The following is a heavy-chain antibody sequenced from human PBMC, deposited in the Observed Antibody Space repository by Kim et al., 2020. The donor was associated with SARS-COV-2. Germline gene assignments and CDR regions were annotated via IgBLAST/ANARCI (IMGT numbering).Heavy chain of an antibody. CDR3: ARVQRIVVVIGAFDI. CDR2: IYYSGST. J-gene: IGHJ3*02. D-gene: IGHD3-22*01. Sequence: SETLSLTYTVSGGSISSGGYYWSWIRQHPGKGLEWIGYIYYSGSTYYNPSLKSRVTISVDTSKNQFSLKLSSVTAADTAVYYCARVQRIVVVIGAFDIWGQGTMVTVSS. V-gene: IGHV4-31*03. CDR1: GGSISSGGYY.